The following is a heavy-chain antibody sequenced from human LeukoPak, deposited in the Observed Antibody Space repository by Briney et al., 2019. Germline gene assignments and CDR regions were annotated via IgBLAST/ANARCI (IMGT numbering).Heavy chain of an antibody. Sequence: PSETLSLTCAVYGGSFSGHYWSWIRQPPGKGLEWIGEINHSGSTNYNPSLKSRVTISVDTSKNQFSLKLSSVTAADTAVYYCARGKGILEWLSFNPWGQGTLVTVSS. CDR2: INHSGST. CDR3: ARGKGILEWLSFNP. D-gene: IGHD3-3*01. V-gene: IGHV4-34*01. J-gene: IGHJ5*02. CDR1: GGSFSGHY.